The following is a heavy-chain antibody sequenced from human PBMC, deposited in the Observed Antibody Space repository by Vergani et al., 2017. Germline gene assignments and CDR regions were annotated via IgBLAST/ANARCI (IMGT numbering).Heavy chain of an antibody. V-gene: IGHV1-2*02. D-gene: IGHD6-19*01. CDR1: GYTFTGYY. J-gene: IGHJ5*02. CDR3: ARDRNRPGYSSDLDP. CDR2: INPNSGGT. Sequence: QVQLVQSGAEVKKPGASVKVSCKASGYTFTGYYMHWVRQAPGQGLEWMGWINPNSGGTNYAQKFQGRVTMTRDPSISTAYMELSRLRSDDTAVYYCARDRNRPGYSSDLDPWGQGTLVTVSS.